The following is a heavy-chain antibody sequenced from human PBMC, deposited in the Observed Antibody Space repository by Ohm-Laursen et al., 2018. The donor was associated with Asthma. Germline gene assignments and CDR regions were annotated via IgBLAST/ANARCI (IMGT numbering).Heavy chain of an antibody. Sequence: SETLSLTWPVFGGSVSGYYWTWVRQPPGRELEWIAYMFSSGGANYNPSLKSRVTLSTDTSTNQVSLRLSSVTAADTAVYFCARLDWAQSMFDSWGQGTLVTVSS. CDR2: MFSSGGA. CDR3: ARLDWAQSMFDS. D-gene: IGHD3-9*01. V-gene: IGHV4-59*02. J-gene: IGHJ4*02. CDR1: GGSVSGYY.